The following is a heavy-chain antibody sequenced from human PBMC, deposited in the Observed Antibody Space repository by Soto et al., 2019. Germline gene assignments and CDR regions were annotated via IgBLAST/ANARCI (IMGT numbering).Heavy chain of an antibody. V-gene: IGHV4-31*03. J-gene: IGHJ4*02. Sequence: QVQLQESGPVLLKPSQTLSHTCTVSGGSIRSGGYYWRWIRQNPGKGLEWIGSIYYSGSTYYNPSLKSRVTISVDTSKNQFSLKLSSVTAADTSVYFCARGVLHWGQGTLVTVSS. CDR1: GGSIRSGGYY. CDR3: ARGVLH. CDR2: IYYSGST. D-gene: IGHD3-16*01.